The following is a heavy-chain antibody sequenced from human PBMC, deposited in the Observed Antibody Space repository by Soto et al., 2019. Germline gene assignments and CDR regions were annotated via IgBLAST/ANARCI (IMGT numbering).Heavy chain of an antibody. CDR2: IIPIFGTA. J-gene: IGHJ6*02. CDR3: ARLQIIAVAGRVYYYGMDV. CDR1: GGTFSSYA. D-gene: IGHD6-19*01. Sequence: SVKVSCKASGGTFSSYAISWVRQAPGQGLEWMGGIIPIFGTANYAQKFQGRVTITADESTSTAYMELSSLRSEDTAVYYCARLQIIAVAGRVYYYGMDVWGQGTTVTVSS. V-gene: IGHV1-69*13.